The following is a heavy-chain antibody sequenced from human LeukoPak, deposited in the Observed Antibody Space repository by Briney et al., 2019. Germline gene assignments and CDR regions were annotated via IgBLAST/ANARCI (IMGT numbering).Heavy chain of an antibody. J-gene: IGHJ4*02. CDR1: GIILSNAI. V-gene: IGHV3-69-1*01. D-gene: IGHD5-18*01. CDR2: VSDSSEV. CDR3: ARDGLHTAHFDY. Sequence: PAGVLRLSCASSGIILSNAIIKLVRPAAREGVGLVSTVSDSSEVHYSDSEKGRFTISRDNARNSLYLQMNSLRDEDTAVYYCARDGLHTAHFDYWGQGTLVTASS.